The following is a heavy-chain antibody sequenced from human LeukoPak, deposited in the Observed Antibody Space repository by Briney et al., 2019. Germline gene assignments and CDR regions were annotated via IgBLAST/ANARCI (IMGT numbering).Heavy chain of an antibody. J-gene: IGHJ4*02. CDR2: INPNTGGT. Sequence: ASVKVFCKASGYTFTGYYIHWVRQAPGQGLEWMGWINPNTGGTNYAQRFQGRVTMTRDTSINTAYMELTRLTSDDTAVYYCATDPCSGGTCSMYHLDYWGQGTLVTVSS. CDR3: ATDPCSGGTCSMYHLDY. D-gene: IGHD2-15*01. CDR1: GYTFTGYY. V-gene: IGHV1-2*02.